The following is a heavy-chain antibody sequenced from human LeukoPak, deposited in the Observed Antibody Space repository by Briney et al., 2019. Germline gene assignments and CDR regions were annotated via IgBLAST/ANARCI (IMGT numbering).Heavy chain of an antibody. V-gene: IGHV3-23*01. Sequence: PGGSLRLSCAASGFTFSSYAMSWVRQAQGKGLEWVSAISGSGGSTYYADSVKGRFTISRDNSKNTLYLQMNSLRAEDTAVYYCAYSSWYYFDYWGQGTLVTVSS. CDR3: AYSSWYYFDY. D-gene: IGHD6-13*01. CDR2: ISGSGGST. J-gene: IGHJ4*02. CDR1: GFTFSSYA.